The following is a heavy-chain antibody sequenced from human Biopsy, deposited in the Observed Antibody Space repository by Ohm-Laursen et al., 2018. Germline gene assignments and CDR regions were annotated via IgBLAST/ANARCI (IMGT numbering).Heavy chain of an antibody. CDR1: GFTFSNYA. CDR3: ARSQGSSGIATIYYYGMDV. J-gene: IGHJ6*02. D-gene: IGHD3-10*01. CDR2: ISSSSDNI. V-gene: IGHV3-21*01. Sequence: LSLTCAASGFTFSNYAMSWVRQTPGKGLEWVSTISSSSDNIYYVDSVKGRFTISRDNAKNSLYLQMNSLRAEDTAVYYCARSQGSSGIATIYYYGMDVWGQGTTVTVSS.